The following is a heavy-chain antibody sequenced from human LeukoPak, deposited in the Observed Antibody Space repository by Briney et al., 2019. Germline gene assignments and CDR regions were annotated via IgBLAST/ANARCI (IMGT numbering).Heavy chain of an antibody. CDR1: GYTFTSYD. CDR3: ARSAYYDFWSGLRGKWFDP. Sequence: ASVKVSCKASGYTFTSYDINWVRQAPGQGLEWMGWINPNSGGTNYAQKFQGRVTMTRDTSISTAYMELSRLRSDDTAVYYCARSAYYDFWSGLRGKWFDPWGQGTLVTVSS. J-gene: IGHJ5*02. CDR2: INPNSGGT. V-gene: IGHV1-2*02. D-gene: IGHD3-3*01.